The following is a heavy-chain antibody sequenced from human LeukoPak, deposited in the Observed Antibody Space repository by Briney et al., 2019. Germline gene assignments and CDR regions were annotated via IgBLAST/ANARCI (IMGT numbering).Heavy chain of an antibody. D-gene: IGHD4-17*01. CDR3: ARDYGDYAFDI. V-gene: IGHV1-8*03. Sequence: ASVKVSCKASGGTFSSYAISWVRQAPGQGLEWMGWMNPNTGNTGYAQKFQGRVTITRSTSIGTAYMELSSLRSEDTAVYYCARDYGDYAFDIWGQGTMVTVSS. J-gene: IGHJ3*02. CDR2: MNPNTGNT. CDR1: GGTFSSYA.